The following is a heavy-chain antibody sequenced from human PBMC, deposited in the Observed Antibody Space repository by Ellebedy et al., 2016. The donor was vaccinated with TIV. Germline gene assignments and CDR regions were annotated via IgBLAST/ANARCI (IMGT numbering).Heavy chain of an antibody. D-gene: IGHD2-21*02. CDR1: GFTFSRYA. J-gene: IGHJ6*02. CDR2: ISYDGSNK. CDR3: ARDGDENCGGDCYYYYYGMDV. Sequence: GESLKTSCASPGFTFSRYAMHWVRQAPGKGLECGAVISYDGSNKYYAASVKGRFTISRDNSKNTLYLQMNSLRAEDTAVYYCARDGDENCGGDCYYYYYGMDVWGQGTTVTVSS. V-gene: IGHV3-30-3*01.